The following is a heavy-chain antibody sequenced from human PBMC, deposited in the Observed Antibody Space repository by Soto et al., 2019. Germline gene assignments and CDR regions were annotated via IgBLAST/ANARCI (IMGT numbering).Heavy chain of an antibody. V-gene: IGHV3-23*01. Sequence: EVQLLESGGGLVQPGESLTLSCAASGFTFSNSAMSWVRQAPGKGLEWVSAVSGSGGSTYYADSVRGRFTISRDNSKNTLDLQINTLRAEDTAVYYCAKGGWNGWFDPWGQGALVTVSS. CDR1: GFTFSNSA. J-gene: IGHJ5*02. D-gene: IGHD1-1*01. CDR3: AKGGWNGWFDP. CDR2: VSGSGGST.